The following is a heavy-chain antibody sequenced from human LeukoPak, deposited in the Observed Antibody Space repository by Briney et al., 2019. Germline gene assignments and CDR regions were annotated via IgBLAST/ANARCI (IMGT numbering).Heavy chain of an antibody. V-gene: IGHV4-38-2*02. D-gene: IGHD3-22*01. CDR3: ARDYYDSSGSFSGFDY. J-gene: IGHJ4*02. CDR1: GDSISSGNY. CDR2: FYHSGST. Sequence: SETLSLTCTVSGDSISSGNYWGWIRQPPGKLLEWIGSFYHSGSTSYNPSLKSRVTISVDTFNNQFSLKLTSVTAADTAVYYCARDYYDSSGSFSGFDYWGQGTLVTVSS.